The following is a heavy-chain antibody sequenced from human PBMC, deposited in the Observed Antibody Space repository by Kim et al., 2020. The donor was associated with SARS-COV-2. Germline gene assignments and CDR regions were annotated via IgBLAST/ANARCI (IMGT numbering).Heavy chain of an antibody. CDR3: ANPRQPDY. Sequence: TSHADPVRGRFTSSRENAKNALYLQMSSLRAEDTAIYYCANPRQPDYWGQGTLVTVSS. J-gene: IGHJ4*02. D-gene: IGHD6-13*01. CDR2: T. V-gene: IGHV3-23*01.